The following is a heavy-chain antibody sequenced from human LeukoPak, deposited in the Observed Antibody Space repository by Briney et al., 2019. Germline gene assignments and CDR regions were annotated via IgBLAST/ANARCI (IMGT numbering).Heavy chain of an antibody. D-gene: IGHD3-10*01. CDR2: IKSKTDGGTT. CDR1: GFTFSSYV. V-gene: IGHV3-15*01. Sequence: GGSLRLSCAASGFTFSSYVMSWVRQAPGKGLEWVGRIKSKTDGGTTNFAAPVKGRFTISRDDSKNTLYLQMNSLKTEDTAVYYCTTRITLIRGVLSEFDYWGQGTLVTVSS. J-gene: IGHJ4*02. CDR3: TTRITLIRGVLSEFDY.